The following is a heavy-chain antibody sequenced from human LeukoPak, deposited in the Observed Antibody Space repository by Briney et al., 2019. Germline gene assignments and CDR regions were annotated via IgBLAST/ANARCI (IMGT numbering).Heavy chain of an antibody. CDR1: GFTFSSYS. CDR3: ARVAYCGGDCYYNWFDP. Sequence: TGGSLRLSCAASGFTFSSYSMNRVRQAPGKGLEWVSSISSSSSYIYYADSVKGRFTISRDNAKNSLYLQMNSLRAEDTAVYYCARVAYCGGDCYYNWFDPWGQGTLVTVSS. J-gene: IGHJ5*02. CDR2: ISSSSSYI. D-gene: IGHD2-21*02. V-gene: IGHV3-21*01.